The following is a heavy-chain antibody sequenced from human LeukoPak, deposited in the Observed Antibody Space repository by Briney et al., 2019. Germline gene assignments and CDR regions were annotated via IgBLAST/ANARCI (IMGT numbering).Heavy chain of an antibody. Sequence: GGSLRLSCAASGFTFSSYGMHWVRQAPGKGLEWVAFIRYDGSNKYYADSVKGRFTISRDNSKNTLYLQMNSLRAEDTAVYYCARPSYRCSSTSCYTGDEDYFDYWGQGTLVTVSS. J-gene: IGHJ4*02. CDR3: ARPSYRCSSTSCYTGDEDYFDY. CDR2: IRYDGSNK. D-gene: IGHD2-2*02. V-gene: IGHV3-30*02. CDR1: GFTFSSYG.